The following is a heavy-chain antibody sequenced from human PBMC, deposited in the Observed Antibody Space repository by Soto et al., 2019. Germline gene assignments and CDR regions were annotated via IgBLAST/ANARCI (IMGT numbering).Heavy chain of an antibody. CDR1: GFTFSTYW. J-gene: IGHJ4*02. D-gene: IGHD6-13*01. CDR3: ARDPISSSWTPGIFDY. V-gene: IGHV3-7*01. Sequence: EVQLVESGGNLVQPGGSLRVSCAASGFTFSTYWMSWVRQAPGKGLEWVASIKEDGGEKYYVDSVKGRFTISRDNDNNSLFLQMNSLRAEDTAVYYCARDPISSSWTPGIFDYWGQGTLVTVSS. CDR2: IKEDGGEK.